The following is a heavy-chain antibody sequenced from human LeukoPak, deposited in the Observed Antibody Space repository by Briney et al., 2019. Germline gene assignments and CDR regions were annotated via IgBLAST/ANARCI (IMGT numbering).Heavy chain of an antibody. V-gene: IGHV4-31*03. CDR2: IYYSGST. D-gene: IGHD5/OR15-5a*01. J-gene: IGHJ4*02. CDR1: GGSISSGGYY. CDR3: ARASVPGHFDY. Sequence: SETLSLTCTVSGGSISSGGYYWSWIRQHPGKGLEWIGYIYYSGSTYYNPSLKSRVTISVDTSKNQFSLKLSSVTAADTAVYYYARASVPGHFDYWGQGTLVTVSS.